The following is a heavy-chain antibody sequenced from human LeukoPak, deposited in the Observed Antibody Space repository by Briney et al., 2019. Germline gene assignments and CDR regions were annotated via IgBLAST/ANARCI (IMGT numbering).Heavy chain of an antibody. Sequence: GASVKASCKASGYTFTSYYMHWVRQAPGHGLECMGIINPSDGNKSYTQNFQGRVTMTRDMSKSTVYMELSSLRSEDTGVYYCARNYDGGYFDFWGQGTLVTVSS. J-gene: IGHJ4*02. CDR1: GYTFTSYY. CDR2: INPSDGNK. D-gene: IGHD3-22*01. V-gene: IGHV1-46*01. CDR3: ARNYDGGYFDF.